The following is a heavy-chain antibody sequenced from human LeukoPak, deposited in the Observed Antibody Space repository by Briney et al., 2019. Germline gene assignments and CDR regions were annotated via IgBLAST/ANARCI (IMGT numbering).Heavy chain of an antibody. CDR3: ARRMAAAGDTWFDY. J-gene: IGHJ5*01. Sequence: PSETLSLTCTVSGGSISTYSWTWIRQPPGKGLEWLGYIYSTGTTTYNPSLKSRVTLSIDTSKSHFSLNLSSVTTADSAVYFCARRMAAAGDTWFDYWGQGTPVTVSS. CDR2: IYSTGTT. CDR1: GGSISTYS. V-gene: IGHV4-59*01. D-gene: IGHD6-25*01.